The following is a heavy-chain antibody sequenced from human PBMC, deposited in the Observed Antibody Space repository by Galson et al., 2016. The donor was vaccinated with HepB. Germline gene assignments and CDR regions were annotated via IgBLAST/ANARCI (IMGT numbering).Heavy chain of an antibody. CDR2: ISYDGSNK. CDR1: GFTFSSYG. CDR3: AKTVRMTTVTGFDY. Sequence: SLRLSCAASGFTFSSYGMHWVRQAPGKGLEWVAVISYDGSNKYYADSVKGRFTISRDNSKNTLYLQMNSLRAEDTAVYYCAKTVRMTTVTGFDYWGQGTLVIVSS. J-gene: IGHJ4*02. V-gene: IGHV3-30*18. D-gene: IGHD4-17*01.